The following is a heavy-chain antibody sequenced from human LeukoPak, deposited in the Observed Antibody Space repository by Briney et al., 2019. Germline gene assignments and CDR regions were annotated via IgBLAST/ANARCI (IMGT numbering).Heavy chain of an antibody. V-gene: IGHV4-34*01. Sequence: SETLSLTCAVYGGSFSGYYWSWIRQPPGKGLEWIGEINHSGSTNYNPSLKSRVTISVDTSKNQFSLKLSSVTAADTAVYYCARAGRYCSGGSCPIRRDYYYYGMDVWGQGTTVTVSS. D-gene: IGHD2-15*01. CDR3: ARAGRYCSGGSCPIRRDYYYYGMDV. CDR1: GGSFSGYY. J-gene: IGHJ6*02. CDR2: INHSGST.